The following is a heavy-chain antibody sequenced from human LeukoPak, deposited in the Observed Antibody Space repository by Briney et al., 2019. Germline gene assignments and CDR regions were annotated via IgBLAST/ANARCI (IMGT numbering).Heavy chain of an antibody. Sequence: GGSLRLSCAASGFTFSSYAMEWVRQAPGKGLEWVAVISYDGNNKFYADSVKGRFTISRDNSKNTLYLQMNSLRAEDTAVYYCARRRDGYNLNWFDPWGQGTPVTVSS. V-gene: IGHV3-30-3*01. CDR3: ARRRDGYNLNWFDP. CDR2: ISYDGNNK. CDR1: GFTFSSYA. J-gene: IGHJ5*02. D-gene: IGHD5-24*01.